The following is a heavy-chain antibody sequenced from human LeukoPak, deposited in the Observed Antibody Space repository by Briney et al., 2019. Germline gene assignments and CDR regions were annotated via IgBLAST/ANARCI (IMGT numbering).Heavy chain of an antibody. CDR3: ARDHDYGDYRGDAFDI. Sequence: SETLSLTCTVSGGSITSYHYSWIRQPPGKGLEWIGYIYYSGSTNYNPSLKSRVTISVDTSKNQFSLKLSSVTAADTAVYYCARDHDYGDYRGDAFDIWGQGTMVTVSS. D-gene: IGHD4-17*01. V-gene: IGHV4-59*01. CDR2: IYYSGST. CDR1: GGSITSYH. J-gene: IGHJ3*02.